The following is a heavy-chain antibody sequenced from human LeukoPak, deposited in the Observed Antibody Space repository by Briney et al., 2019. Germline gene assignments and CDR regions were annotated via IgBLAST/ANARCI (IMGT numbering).Heavy chain of an antibody. CDR2: INSDGSST. CDR3: ARIEIAVAGTGFDY. D-gene: IGHD6-19*01. CDR1: GFTFSSYW. V-gene: IGHV3-74*01. Sequence: GGSLRLSCAASGFTFSSYWMHWVRQAPGKGLVWVSRINSDGSSTSYADSVKGRFTISRDNAKNTLYLQMNSLRAEDTAVYYCARIEIAVAGTGFDYWGQGTLVTVSS. J-gene: IGHJ4*02.